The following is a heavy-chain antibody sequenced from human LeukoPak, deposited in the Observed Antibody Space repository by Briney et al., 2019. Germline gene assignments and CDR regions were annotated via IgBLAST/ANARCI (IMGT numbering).Heavy chain of an antibody. CDR3: ARRAGAYSQPYDY. J-gene: IGHJ4*02. CDR2: IYSGGST. V-gene: IGHV3-53*01. D-gene: IGHD4/OR15-4a*01. CDR1: GFTVSSDS. Sequence: GGSLRLSCTVSGFTVSSDSMSWVRQAPGKGLEWVSFIYSGGSTHYSDSVKGRFTISRDNSKNTLYLQMNSLRAEDTAVYYCARRAGAYSQPYDYWGQGTLVTVSS.